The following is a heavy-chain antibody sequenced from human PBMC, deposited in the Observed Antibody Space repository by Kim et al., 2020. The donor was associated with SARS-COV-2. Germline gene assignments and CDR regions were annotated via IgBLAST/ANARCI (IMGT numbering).Heavy chain of an antibody. CDR3: VKDDGYSSALGDY. CDR2: IDVSGGST. D-gene: IGHD6-25*01. CDR1: GFTFSSYA. Sequence: GGSLRLSCAASGFTFSSYATMWVRQAPGKGLGWVSAIDVSGGSTYYADPVKGRLTTSRDNSKNMLFLLRNSLMAEDTAVDYCVKDDGYSSALGDYWGQGTLVTVSS. V-gene: IGHV3-23*01. J-gene: IGHJ4*02.